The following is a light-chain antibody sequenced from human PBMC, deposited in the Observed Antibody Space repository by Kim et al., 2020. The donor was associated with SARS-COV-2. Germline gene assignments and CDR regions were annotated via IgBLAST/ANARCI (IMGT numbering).Light chain of an antibody. CDR3: QQYNGCPWT. V-gene: IGKV3-15*01. CDR2: DSS. Sequence: EIVMTQSPATLSVSPGERATLSCRASQSTSTNVAWYQHKPGQAPRLLMSDSSTRATGIPARFSGSGSGTEFTLTISSLQSEDFALYYYQQYNGCPWTFGPGTKVDIK. J-gene: IGKJ1*01. CDR1: QSTSTN.